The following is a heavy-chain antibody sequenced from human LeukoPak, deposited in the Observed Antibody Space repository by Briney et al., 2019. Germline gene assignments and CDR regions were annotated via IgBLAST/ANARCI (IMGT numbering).Heavy chain of an antibody. CDR1: GGSISGYY. CDR2: IYTSGST. CDR3: AREGATQYCTNGVCYYNWFDP. J-gene: IGHJ5*02. D-gene: IGHD2-8*01. V-gene: IGHV4-4*07. Sequence: PSETLSLTCTVSGGSISGYYWSWIRQPAGKGLEWIGRIYTSGSTNYNPSLKSRVTISVDTSKNQFSLKLSSVTAADTAVYYCAREGATQYCTNGVCYYNWFDPWGQGTLVTVSS.